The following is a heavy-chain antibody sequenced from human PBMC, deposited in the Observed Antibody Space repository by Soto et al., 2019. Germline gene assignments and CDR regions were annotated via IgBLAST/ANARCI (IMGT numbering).Heavy chain of an antibody. J-gene: IGHJ4*02. D-gene: IGHD3-22*01. CDR3: ASGYYDSSGYWYYFDY. Sequence: QVQLVESGGGVVQPGRSLRLSCAASGFTFSSYGMHWVRQAPGKGPEWVAVIWYDGSNKYYADSVKGRFTISRDNSKNTLYLQMNSLRAEDTAVYYCASGYYDSSGYWYYFDYWGQGTLVTVSS. CDR2: IWYDGSNK. V-gene: IGHV3-33*01. CDR1: GFTFSSYG.